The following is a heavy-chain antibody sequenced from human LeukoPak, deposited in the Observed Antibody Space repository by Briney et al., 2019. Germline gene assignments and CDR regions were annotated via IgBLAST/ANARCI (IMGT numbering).Heavy chain of an antibody. D-gene: IGHD3-22*01. CDR3: ARGYYDTSAYSRDWYFDL. Sequence: SETLSLTCAVYGGSFSGYYWTWIRQPPGKGLEWIGEINHSGSTKYNPSLKSRVTISVDTSKNQSSLKLSSVTAADTAVYYCARGYYDTSAYSRDWYFDLWGRGTLVTVSS. V-gene: IGHV4-34*01. J-gene: IGHJ2*01. CDR1: GGSFSGYY. CDR2: INHSGST.